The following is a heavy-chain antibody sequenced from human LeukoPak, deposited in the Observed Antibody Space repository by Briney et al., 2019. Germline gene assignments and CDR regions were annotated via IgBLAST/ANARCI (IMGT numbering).Heavy chain of an antibody. J-gene: IGHJ6*02. V-gene: IGHV1-69*13. CDR3: ARDPRARGYSYGPYYYYGMDV. CDR1: GGTFSSYA. Sequence: SVKVSCKASGGTFSSYAISWVRQAPGQGLEWMGGIIPIFGTANYAQKFQGRVTITADESMSTAYMELSSLRSEDTAVYYCARDPRARGYSYGPYYYYGMDVWGQGTTVTVSS. CDR2: IIPIFGTA. D-gene: IGHD5-18*01.